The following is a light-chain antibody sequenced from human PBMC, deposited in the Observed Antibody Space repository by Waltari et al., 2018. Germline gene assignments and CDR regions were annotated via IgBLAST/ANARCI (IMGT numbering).Light chain of an antibody. CDR3: AAWDDSLTAWV. CDR1: SSNIGSNI. J-gene: IGLJ3*02. CDR2: TNN. Sequence: QSVLTQPPSASGTPGQRVTISCSGSSSNIGSNIVNWYQQLPGTAPKLLIYTNNQRPAGVPDRFSGSKSGTSASRAISGLQSEDEADYHCAAWDDSLTAWVFGGGTKLTVL. V-gene: IGLV1-44*01.